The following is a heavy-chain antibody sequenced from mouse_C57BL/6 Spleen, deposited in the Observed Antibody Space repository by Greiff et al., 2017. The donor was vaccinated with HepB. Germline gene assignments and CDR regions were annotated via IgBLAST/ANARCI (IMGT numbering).Heavy chain of an antibody. J-gene: IGHJ3*01. CDR2: IHPNSGST. V-gene: IGHV1-64*01. CDR3: AGWLPLFAY. CDR1: GYTFTSYW. D-gene: IGHD2-2*01. Sequence: QVQLQQPGAELVKPGASVKLSCKASGYTFTSYWMHWVKQRPGQGLEWIGMIHPNSGSTNYNEKFKSKATLTVDKSSSTADMQLSSLTSEDSAVYYCAGWLPLFAYWGQGILVTVSA.